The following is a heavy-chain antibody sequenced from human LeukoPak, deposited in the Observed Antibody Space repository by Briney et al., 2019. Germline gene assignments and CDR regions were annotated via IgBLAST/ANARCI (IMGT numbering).Heavy chain of an antibody. D-gene: IGHD5-12*01. CDR2: FSGDGSGT. CDR1: GFTFDDYV. CDR3: ATQNPPGSGYYDTYNWFDP. V-gene: IGHV3-43*02. J-gene: IGHJ5*02. Sequence: GGSLRLSCTASGFTFDDYVMHWVRQAPGKGLEWVSLFSGDGSGTYYADSVKGRFTISRDNSKNSLFLHMSGLRAEDTALYYCATQNPPGSGYYDTYNWFDPWGQGTLVTVAS.